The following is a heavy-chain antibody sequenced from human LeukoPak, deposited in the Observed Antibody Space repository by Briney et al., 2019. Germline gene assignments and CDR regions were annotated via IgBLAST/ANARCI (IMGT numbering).Heavy chain of an antibody. V-gene: IGHV3-23*01. CDR3: AKTYYYDSSGSLGVWYAFDI. CDR1: GFXFSSYA. Sequence: PGGSLRLSCAASGFXFSSYAISWVRQAPGKGLEWVSAISGSGGSTYYADSVKGRFTISRDNSKNTLYLQMNSLRAEGTAVYYCAKTYYYDSSGSLGVWYAFDIWGQGTMVTVPS. J-gene: IGHJ3*02. D-gene: IGHD3-22*01. CDR2: ISGSGGST.